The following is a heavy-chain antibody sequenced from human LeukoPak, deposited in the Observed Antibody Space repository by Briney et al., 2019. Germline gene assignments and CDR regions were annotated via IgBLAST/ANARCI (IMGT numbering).Heavy chain of an antibody. D-gene: IGHD1-26*01. CDR1: GFTFSSYG. J-gene: IGHJ6*02. V-gene: IGHV3-30*02. CDR3: ARRRLYSGSHYHMDV. CDR2: IRYDGSNK. Sequence: PGGSLRLSCAASGFTFSSYGMHWVRQAPGKGLEWVAFIRYDGSNKYYADSVKGRFTISRDNAKNSLSLQMNSLRAEDTAVYYCARRRLYSGSHYHMDVWGQGTTVTVSS.